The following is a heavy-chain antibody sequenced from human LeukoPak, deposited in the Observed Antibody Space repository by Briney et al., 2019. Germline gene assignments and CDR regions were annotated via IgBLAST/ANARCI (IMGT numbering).Heavy chain of an antibody. CDR2: IDNSGCT. J-gene: IGHJ6*02. V-gene: IGHV4-59*01. D-gene: IGHD6-19*01. Sequence: SETLSLTCTVSGGSISSSYWSWVRQPPGKGLEWIGYIDNSGCTNYNPSLKSRVTISLDTPKSQFSLKLSSVTAADTAVCYCARAPLYSGGSGWSIYYFYAMDVWGQGTTVTVSS. CDR1: GGSISSSY. CDR3: ARAPLYSGGSGWSIYYFYAMDV.